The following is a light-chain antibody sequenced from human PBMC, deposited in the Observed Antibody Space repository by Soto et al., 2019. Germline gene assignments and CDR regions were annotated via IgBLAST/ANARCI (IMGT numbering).Light chain of an antibody. V-gene: IGKV1-6*01. CDR2: GAS. Sequence: AIRMTQYPASLSVSVGDRVTICCRASQGIGNALGWYQQKPGKPPKVLIYGASNLQSGVPPRFSGSGSGTDFTLAISSLQPEDSATYYCLQDINYPWTFGQGTKVDIK. J-gene: IGKJ1*01. CDR1: QGIGNA. CDR3: LQDINYPWT.